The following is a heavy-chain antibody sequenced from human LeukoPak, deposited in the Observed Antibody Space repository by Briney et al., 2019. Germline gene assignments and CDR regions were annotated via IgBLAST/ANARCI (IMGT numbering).Heavy chain of an antibody. CDR2: INHSGSA. Sequence: SETLSLTCAVYGGSFSGYYWSWIRQPPGKGLEWIGEINHSGSANYNPSLKSRVTISVDTSKNQFSLKLSSVTAADTAVYYCARGTDTAMVTIDYWGQGTLVTVSS. V-gene: IGHV4-34*01. D-gene: IGHD5-18*01. CDR3: ARGTDTAMVTIDY. CDR1: GGSFSGYY. J-gene: IGHJ4*02.